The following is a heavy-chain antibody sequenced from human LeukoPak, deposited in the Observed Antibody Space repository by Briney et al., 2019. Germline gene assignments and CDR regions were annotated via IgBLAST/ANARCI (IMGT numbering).Heavy chain of an antibody. CDR1: GGSVSSYY. V-gene: IGHV4-59*02. CDR3: ARARKGDYVWGSYRNYYYYMDV. Sequence: PSETLSLTCTVSGGSVSSYYWSWIRQPPGKGLEWIGYMYYSGSTNYNPSLKSRVTISIDTSKNQFSLKLNSVTAADTAVYYCARARKGDYVWGSYRNYYYYMDVWGKGTTVTVSS. D-gene: IGHD3-16*02. J-gene: IGHJ6*03. CDR2: MYYSGST.